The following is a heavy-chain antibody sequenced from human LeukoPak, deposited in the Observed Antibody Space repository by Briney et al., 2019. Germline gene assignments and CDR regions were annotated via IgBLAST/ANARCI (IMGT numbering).Heavy chain of an antibody. V-gene: IGHV4-39*01. CDR2: IYYSGST. CDR3: ARHWSAIQLWFPDAFDI. CDR1: GGSISSSSYY. Sequence: PSETLSLTCTVSGGSISSSSYYGGWIRQPPGKGLEWIGSIYYSGSTYYNPSLKSRVTISVDTSKNQFSLKLSSVTAADTAVYYCARHWSAIQLWFPDAFDIWGQGTMVTVSS. J-gene: IGHJ3*02. D-gene: IGHD5-18*01.